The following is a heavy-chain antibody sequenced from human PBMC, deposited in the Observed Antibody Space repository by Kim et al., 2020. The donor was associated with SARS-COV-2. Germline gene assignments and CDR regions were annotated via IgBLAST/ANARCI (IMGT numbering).Heavy chain of an antibody. CDR2: IIPIFGTA. CDR1: GGTFSSYA. D-gene: IGHD4-4*01. J-gene: IGHJ6*03. V-gene: IGHV1-69*13. CDR3: ARGKFRSNYLFSSDYYYYYYMDV. Sequence: SVKVSCKASGGTFSSYAISWVRQAPGQGLEWMGGIIPIFGTANYAQKFQGRVTITADESTSTAYMELSSLRSEDTAVYYCARGKFRSNYLFSSDYYYYYYMDVWGKGTTVTVSS.